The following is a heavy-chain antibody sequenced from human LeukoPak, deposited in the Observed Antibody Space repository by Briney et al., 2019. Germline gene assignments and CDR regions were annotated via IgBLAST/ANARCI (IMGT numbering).Heavy chain of an antibody. D-gene: IGHD2-2*01. V-gene: IGHV1-8*01. CDR2: MNPNSGNT. CDR3: AIRYCSSTSCYSVYFQH. CDR1: GYTFTSYD. Sequence: ASVKVSCKASGYTFTSYDINWVRQATGQGLEWMGWMNPNSGNTGYAQKFQGRVTMTRNTSISTAYMELSSLRSEDTAVYYCAIRYCSSTSCYSVYFQHWGQGTLVTVSS. J-gene: IGHJ1*01.